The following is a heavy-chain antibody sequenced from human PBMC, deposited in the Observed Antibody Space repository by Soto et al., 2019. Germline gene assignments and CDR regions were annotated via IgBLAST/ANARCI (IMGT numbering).Heavy chain of an antibody. CDR3: AKDISSYDRSGSLDY. V-gene: IGHV3-9*01. CDR1: GFTFSDYA. D-gene: IGHD3-22*01. J-gene: IGHJ4*02. Sequence: GVSLRLSCAASGFTFSDYAMHWVRQAPGKGLEWVSGITWNSGSIGYADSVKGRFTISRDNAKNSLYLQMNSLRAEDTALYYCAKDISSYDRSGSLDYWGQGTLVTVSS. CDR2: ITWNSGSI.